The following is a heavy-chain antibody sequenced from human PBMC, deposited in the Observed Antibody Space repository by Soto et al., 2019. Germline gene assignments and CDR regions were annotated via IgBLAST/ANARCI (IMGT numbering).Heavy chain of an antibody. CDR2: IYYSGST. J-gene: IGHJ6*02. Sequence: PSETLSLTCTVSGGSISSSSYYWGWIRQPPGKGLEWIGSIYYSGSTYYNPSLKSRVTISVDTSKNQFSLKLSSVTAADTAVYYCARHYDFWSGYYPTEFYYYYGMDVWGQGTTVTVSS. V-gene: IGHV4-39*01. CDR3: ARHYDFWSGYYPTEFYYYYGMDV. D-gene: IGHD3-3*01. CDR1: GGSISSSSYY.